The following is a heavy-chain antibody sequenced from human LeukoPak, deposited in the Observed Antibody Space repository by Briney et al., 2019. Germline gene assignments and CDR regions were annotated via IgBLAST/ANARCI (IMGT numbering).Heavy chain of an antibody. CDR2: IYYSGST. CDR1: GGSISSYY. D-gene: IGHD7-27*01. Sequence: SETLSLTCTVSGGSISSYYWSWIRQPPGQGLERIGYIYYSGSTNYNPSLTSRVTISVDTYKNQFSLKLSSVTAADTAVYYCARAGYYYYYMDVWGKGTTVTISS. CDR3: ARAGYYYYYMDV. J-gene: IGHJ6*03. V-gene: IGHV4-59*01.